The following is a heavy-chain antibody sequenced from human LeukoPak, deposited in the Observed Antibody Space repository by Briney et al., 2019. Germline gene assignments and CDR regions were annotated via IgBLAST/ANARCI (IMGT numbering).Heavy chain of an antibody. J-gene: IGHJ4*02. D-gene: IGHD3-10*01. V-gene: IGHV3-21*01. Sequence: SGGSLRLSCAASGFTFSSYSMNWVRQAPGKGLEWVSSISSSSSYIYYADSVKGRFTISRDNAKNSLYLQMNSLRAEDTAVYYCAKDIGSYYDYWGQGILVTVSS. CDR3: AKDIGSYYDY. CDR2: ISSSSSYI. CDR1: GFTFSSYS.